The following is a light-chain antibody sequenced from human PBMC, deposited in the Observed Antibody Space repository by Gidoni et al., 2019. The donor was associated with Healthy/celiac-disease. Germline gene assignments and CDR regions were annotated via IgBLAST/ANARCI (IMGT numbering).Light chain of an antibody. Sequence: EIVLTQSPATLSLSPGERATLPCRASQSVSSYLAWYQQKPGQAPRLLIYDASNRATGIPARFSGSGSGTDFTLTISSLEPEDFAVYYCQQRSNPYTFXXXTKLEIK. J-gene: IGKJ2*01. CDR1: QSVSSY. CDR3: QQRSNPYT. V-gene: IGKV3-11*01. CDR2: DAS.